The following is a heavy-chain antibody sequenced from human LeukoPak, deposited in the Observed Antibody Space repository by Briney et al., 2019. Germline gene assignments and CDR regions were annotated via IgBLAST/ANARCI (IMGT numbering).Heavy chain of an antibody. CDR3: ARSFGIVVVNDAFDI. J-gene: IGHJ3*02. Sequence: GRSLRLSCAASGFTFSSYAMHWVRQAPGKGLEWVAVISYDGSNKYYADSVKGRFTISRDNSKNTLYLQMNSLRAEDTAVYYCARSFGIVVVNDAFDIWGQGTMDTVSS. D-gene: IGHD3-22*01. V-gene: IGHV3-30-3*01. CDR2: ISYDGSNK. CDR1: GFTFSSYA.